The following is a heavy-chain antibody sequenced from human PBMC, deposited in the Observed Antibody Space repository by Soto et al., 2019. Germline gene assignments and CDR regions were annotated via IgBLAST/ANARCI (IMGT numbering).Heavy chain of an antibody. CDR1: GFSLSTSGVG. Sequence: SGPTPVNPTQTLTLTCTFSGFSLSTSGVGVGWIRQPPGKALEWLALIYWDDDKRYSPSLKSRLTITKDTSKNQVVLTMTNMDPVDTATYYCAHSTSTRHYDFWSGPRPDVWGQGTTVTVSS. D-gene: IGHD3-3*01. V-gene: IGHV2-5*02. CDR2: IYWDDDK. J-gene: IGHJ6*02. CDR3: AHSTSTRHYDFWSGPRPDV.